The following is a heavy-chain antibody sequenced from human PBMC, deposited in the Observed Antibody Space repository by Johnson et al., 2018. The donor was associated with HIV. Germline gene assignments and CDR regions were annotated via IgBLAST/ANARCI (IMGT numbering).Heavy chain of an antibody. CDR2: IRFDGSDK. J-gene: IGHJ3*02. V-gene: IGHV3-30*02. D-gene: IGHD6-13*01. CDR3: AFSSWYAFDI. CDR1: GFTFSSYG. Sequence: QVQLVESGGGVVQPGRSLRLSCAASGFTFSSYGMHWVRQAPGKGLAWVAFIRFDGSDKYYADSAQGRFTISRDNSKNTLYLQMNSLRAEDTAVYYCAFSSWYAFDIWGQGTMVTVSS.